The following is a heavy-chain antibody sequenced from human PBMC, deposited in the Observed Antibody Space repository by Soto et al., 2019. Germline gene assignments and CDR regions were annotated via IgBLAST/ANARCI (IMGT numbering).Heavy chain of an antibody. CDR2: IYHSGST. V-gene: IGHV4-31*03. Sequence: SETLSLTCTVSGASMSSGGYYWTWIRQSPGKGLEWIGYIYHSGSTNYNPSLESRVTISLDTSKNQFSLTLHSVTAADTAVYYCARDKITGLFDYWGQGTLVTVSS. J-gene: IGHJ4*02. D-gene: IGHD2-8*02. CDR3: ARDKITGLFDY. CDR1: GASMSSGGYY.